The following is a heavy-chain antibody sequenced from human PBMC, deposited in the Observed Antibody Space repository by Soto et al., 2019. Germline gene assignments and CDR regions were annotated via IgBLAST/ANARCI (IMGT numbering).Heavy chain of an antibody. J-gene: IGHJ4*02. V-gene: IGHV4-4*02. D-gene: IGHD1-26*01. CDR3: ANRPIVGAAI. CDR2: IFNSGRT. Sequence: QVQLQESGPGLVKPSCTLSLTCAVFGGSISNSNCWTWVRQPPGKGLEWIGEIFNSGRTNYNSSLMGRVTISVDKVNNQFSLKLSSVTFADTAVYYCANRPIVGAAIWGQGTLVTVSS. CDR1: GGSISNSNC.